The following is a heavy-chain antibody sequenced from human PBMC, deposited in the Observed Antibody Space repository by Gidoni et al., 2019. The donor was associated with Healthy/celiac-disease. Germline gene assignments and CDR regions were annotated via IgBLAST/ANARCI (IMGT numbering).Heavy chain of an antibody. V-gene: IGHV4-34*01. D-gene: IGHD3-22*01. J-gene: IGHJ4*02. Sequence: QVQLQQWGAGLLKPSETLSLTCAVYGGSFSGYYWSWIRQPPGKGLEWIGEINHSGSTNYNPSLKSRVTISVDTSKNQFSLKLSSVTAADTAVYYCARAKPLRYDSSGYCFDYWGQGTLVTVSS. CDR2: INHSGST. CDR3: ARAKPLRYDSSGYCFDY. CDR1: GGSFSGYY.